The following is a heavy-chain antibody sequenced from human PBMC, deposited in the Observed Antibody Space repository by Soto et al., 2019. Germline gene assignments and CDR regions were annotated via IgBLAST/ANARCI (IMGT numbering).Heavy chain of an antibody. J-gene: IGHJ6*02. D-gene: IGHD1-1*01. V-gene: IGHV1-69*01. CDR1: GGTFSSYA. CDR3: ASDHNDREYWNDVDYYGMDV. CDR2: IIPIFGTA. Sequence: QVQLVQSGAEVKKPGSSVKVSCKASGGTFSSYAISWVRQAPGQGLEWMGGIIPIFGTANYAQKFQGRVTITADESTSTAYMELSSLRSEDTAVYYCASDHNDREYWNDVDYYGMDVWGQGTTVTVSS.